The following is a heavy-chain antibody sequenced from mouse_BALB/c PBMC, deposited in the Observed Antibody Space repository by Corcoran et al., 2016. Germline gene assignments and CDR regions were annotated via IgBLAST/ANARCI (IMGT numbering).Heavy chain of an antibody. Sequence: EVLLQQSGPELVKPGASVKIPCKASGYTFTDYNMDWVKQSHGKSLEWIGDINPNNGGTIYNQKFKVKATLTVDKSSSTAYMELRSLTSEDTAVYYCARSDYGFDYWGQGTTLTVSS. CDR3: ARSDYGFDY. CDR1: GYTFTDYN. J-gene: IGHJ2*01. CDR2: INPNNGGT. D-gene: IGHD2-4*01. V-gene: IGHV1-18*01.